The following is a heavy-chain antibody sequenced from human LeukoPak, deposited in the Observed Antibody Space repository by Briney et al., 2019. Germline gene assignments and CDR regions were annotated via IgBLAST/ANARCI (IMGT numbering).Heavy chain of an antibody. CDR2: IDRDGITT. Sequence: PGGPLRLSCTASTRYFTNYWMHWIRQVPGRGLAWVARIDRDGITTDYADSVKGRFTISRHNAKNTVYLQMDSLRAEDTAVYYCGTSRWSGFVDSWGQGTLVTVSS. V-gene: IGHV3-74*01. D-gene: IGHD3-3*01. J-gene: IGHJ5*01. CDR1: TRYFTNYW. CDR3: GTSRWSGFVDS.